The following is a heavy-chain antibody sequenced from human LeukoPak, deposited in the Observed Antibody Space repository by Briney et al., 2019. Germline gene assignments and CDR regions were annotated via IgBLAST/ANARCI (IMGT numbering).Heavy chain of an antibody. CDR2: IYYSGST. CDR3: ARQGGWYEAQWAEYFQH. CDR1: GGSISSYY. J-gene: IGHJ1*01. V-gene: IGHV4-59*01. D-gene: IGHD6-19*01. Sequence: PSETLSLTCTVSGGSISSYYWSWVRQPPGKGLEWIGYIYYSGSTNYNPSLKRRVTISVDTSKNQFSLKLSSVTAADTAMYYCARQGGWYEAQWAEYFQHWGQGTLVTVSS.